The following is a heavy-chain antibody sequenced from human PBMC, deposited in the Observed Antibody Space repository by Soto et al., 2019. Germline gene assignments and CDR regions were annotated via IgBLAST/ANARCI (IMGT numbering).Heavy chain of an antibody. Sequence: SETLSLTCTVSGGSISSGDYYWSWIRQPPGKGLEWIGYIYYSGSTYYNPSLKSRVTISVDTSKNQFSLKLSSVTAADTAVYYCARRGYSYGQTRDYWGQGTLVTVSA. CDR2: IYYSGST. D-gene: IGHD5-18*01. J-gene: IGHJ4*02. V-gene: IGHV4-30-4*01. CDR1: GGSISSGDYY. CDR3: ARRGYSYGQTRDY.